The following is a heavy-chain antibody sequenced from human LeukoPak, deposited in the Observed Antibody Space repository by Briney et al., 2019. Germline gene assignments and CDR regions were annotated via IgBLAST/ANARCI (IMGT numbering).Heavy chain of an antibody. D-gene: IGHD6-6*01. V-gene: IGHV1-69*05. CDR1: GGTFSSYA. CDR2: IIPIFGTS. Sequence: SSVKVSCKASGGTFSSYAISWVRQVPGQGLEGMGGIIPIFGTSNYAQKFQGRVTITTDESTSTAYMELSSLRSEDTAVYYCARDGVGIEYSSSYDLRPAWGEYYYYMDVWGKGPTVTVSS. J-gene: IGHJ6*03. CDR3: ARDGVGIEYSSSYDLRPAWGEYYYYMDV.